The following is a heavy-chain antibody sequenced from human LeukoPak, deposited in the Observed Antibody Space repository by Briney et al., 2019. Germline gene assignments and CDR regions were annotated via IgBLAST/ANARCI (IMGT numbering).Heavy chain of an antibody. CDR3: ARLYYYGSGSYYNRDY. J-gene: IGHJ4*02. CDR2: IHYSGST. Sequence: SETLSLTCIVSDGSISSSSYYWGWVRQPPGKGLEWIGNIHYSGSTYYNPSLKSRVTISVDTSKNHFSLRLSSVTAADTAVYYCARLYYYGSGSYYNRDYWGQGTLVTVSS. D-gene: IGHD3-10*01. CDR1: DGSISSSSYY. V-gene: IGHV4-39*02.